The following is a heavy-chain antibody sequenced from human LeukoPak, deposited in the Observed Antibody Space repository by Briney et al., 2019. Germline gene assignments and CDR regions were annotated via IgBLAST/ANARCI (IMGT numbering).Heavy chain of an antibody. V-gene: IGHV3-30-3*01. CDR2: ISYDGSNK. D-gene: IGHD1-26*01. Sequence: GGSLRLSCAASGFTFSSYAMHWVRQAPGKGLEWVAVISYDGSNKYYADSVKGRFTISRDNSKNTLYLQMNSLRAEDTAVYYCARASPGSFDYWGQGTLVTVSS. CDR3: ARASPGSFDY. CDR1: GFTFSSYA. J-gene: IGHJ4*02.